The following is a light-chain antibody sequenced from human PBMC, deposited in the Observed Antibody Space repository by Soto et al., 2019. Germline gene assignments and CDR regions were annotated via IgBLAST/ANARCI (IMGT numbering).Light chain of an antibody. CDR1: QSITTH. V-gene: IGKV1-39*01. J-gene: IGKJ2*01. CDR2: AAS. Sequence: DIQMTQSPSSLSASIGDRVTMTCRASQSITTHVNWYQQKPGKAPTLPIYAASILQTGAPSRFSGSGSGTDFTLTISSIQPEDFATDYCQQSYSTPTPPTFGQGTKLEIK. CDR3: QQSYSTPTPPT.